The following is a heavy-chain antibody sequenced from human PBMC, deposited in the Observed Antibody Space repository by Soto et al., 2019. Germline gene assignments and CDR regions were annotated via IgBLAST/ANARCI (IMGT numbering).Heavy chain of an antibody. Sequence: PGGSLRLSCEASGFIFEDYDMHWVRQPPGKGLQWVSGISWNSGDKDYADSVKGRFTISRDNVKNSLDLQMSSLRVEDTATYYCVKKSCSHTRCYTGWFLDLWGRGTLVTVSS. V-gene: IGHV3-9*01. D-gene: IGHD2-15*01. J-gene: IGHJ2*01. CDR3: VKKSCSHTRCYTGWFLDL. CDR2: ISWNSGDK. CDR1: GFIFEDYD.